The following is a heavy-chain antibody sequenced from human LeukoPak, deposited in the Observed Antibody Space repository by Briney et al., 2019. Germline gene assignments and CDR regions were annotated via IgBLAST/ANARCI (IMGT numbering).Heavy chain of an antibody. CDR1: GYTFTSYD. Sequence: ASVKVSCMASGYTFTSYDINWVRQATGQGLEWMGWMNPNSGNTGYAQKFQGRVTMTRNTSISTAYMEMSSLRSAETAVYYSARGLCRRHATIFGVVIQCRGDSSDPWGQGTLVTVSS. V-gene: IGHV1-8*01. CDR3: ARGLCRRHATIFGVVIQCRGDSSDP. D-gene: IGHD3-3*01. CDR2: MNPNSGNT. J-gene: IGHJ5*02.